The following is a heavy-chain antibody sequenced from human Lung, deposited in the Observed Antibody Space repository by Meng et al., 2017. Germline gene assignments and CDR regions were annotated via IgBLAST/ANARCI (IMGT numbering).Heavy chain of an antibody. V-gene: IGHV4-30-4*01. Sequence: QVQLQESGPGLVEPSQTLSPTCPVSGGSMSSGNYYWSWIRQPPGKGLEWIGYIHHSGSAYYNPSLKSRVSISVDTSKNQFSLNLNSMTAADTAVYYCASFDHIPRRNYFDYWGQGTLVTVSS. CDR1: GGSMSSGNYY. CDR2: IHHSGSA. J-gene: IGHJ4*02. CDR3: ASFDHIPRRNYFDY. D-gene: IGHD2-21*01.